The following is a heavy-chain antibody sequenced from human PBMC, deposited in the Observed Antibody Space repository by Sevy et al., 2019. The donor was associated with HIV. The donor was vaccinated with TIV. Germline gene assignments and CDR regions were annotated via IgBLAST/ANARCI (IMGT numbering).Heavy chain of an antibody. V-gene: IGHV4-59*12. CDR3: ATGAGVSKSDF. CDR2: FFYTGNP. Sequence: SETLSLTCTVSGASISTYVWTWIRQPPGKGLEWVGYFFYTGNPNYNPSLSSRITISGDTSKNQFTLTLSSVTAADTAVYYCATGAGVSKSDFWGQGTLGTVSS. D-gene: IGHD3-10*01. CDR1: GASISTYV. J-gene: IGHJ4*02.